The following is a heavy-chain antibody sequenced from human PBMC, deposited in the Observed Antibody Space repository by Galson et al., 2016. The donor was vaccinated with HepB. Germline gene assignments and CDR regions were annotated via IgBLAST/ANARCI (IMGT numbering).Heavy chain of an antibody. J-gene: IGHJ4*02. D-gene: IGHD6-19*01. CDR3: AAAVAGNFDY. CDR1: GYTFTSYG. Sequence: SAKVSCKASGYTFTSYGITWVRQAPGQGLEWMGWISAYNGNTNYAQKLQGRVTMTTDTSTSTAYMELRSLRSDDTAVYYCAAAVAGNFDYWGQGILVTVSS. CDR2: ISAYNGNT. V-gene: IGHV1-18*04.